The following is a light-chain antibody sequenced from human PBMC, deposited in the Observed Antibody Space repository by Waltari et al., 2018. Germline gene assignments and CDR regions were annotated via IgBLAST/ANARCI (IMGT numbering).Light chain of an antibody. CDR1: TSDVGGYDF. CDR2: DVS. CDR3: SSFTLTNTWV. Sequence: QPALTQPASVSGSPGQSITISCTGTTSDVGGYDFVSWYQQHPGKAPKLIISDVSDRPSGVSPLCSASKSGITASLTISGLQPEDEATYFCSSFTLTNTWVFGGGTNQTVL. V-gene: IGLV2-14*03. J-gene: IGLJ3*02.